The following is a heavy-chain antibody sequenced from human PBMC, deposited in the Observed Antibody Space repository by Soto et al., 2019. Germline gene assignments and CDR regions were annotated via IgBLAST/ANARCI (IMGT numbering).Heavy chain of an antibody. CDR1: GGSISSGGYY. Sequence: SETLSLTCTVSGGSISSGGYYWIWIRQHPGKGLEWIGYIYYSGSTYYNPSLKSRVTISVDTSKNQFSLKLSSVTAADTAVYYCARKAAAAGEPNSRTFDYWGQGTLVTVST. D-gene: IGHD6-13*01. J-gene: IGHJ4*02. CDR3: ARKAAAAGEPNSRTFDY. CDR2: IYYSGST. V-gene: IGHV4-31*03.